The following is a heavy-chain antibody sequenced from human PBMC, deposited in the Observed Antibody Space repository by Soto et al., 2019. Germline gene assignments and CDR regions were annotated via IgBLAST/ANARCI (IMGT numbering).Heavy chain of an antibody. D-gene: IGHD4-17*01. Sequence: SETLSLTCTVSGGSISSSSYYWGWIRQPPGKGLEWIGSIYYSGSIYYNPSLKSRVTVSVDTSKNQLSLKLRSVTAADTAVYYCASSTVTAAEDFQHWGQGTLVTVSS. J-gene: IGHJ1*01. V-gene: IGHV4-39*01. CDR1: GGSISSSSYY. CDR3: ASSTVTAAEDFQH. CDR2: IYYSGSI.